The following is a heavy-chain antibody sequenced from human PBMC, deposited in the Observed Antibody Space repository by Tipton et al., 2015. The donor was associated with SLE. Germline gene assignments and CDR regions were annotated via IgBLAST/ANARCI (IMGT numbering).Heavy chain of an antibody. J-gene: IGHJ3*02. CDR2: IKQDGSEK. D-gene: IGHD3-22*01. CDR3: ATLVVVSPAGDFDI. CDR1: GFTFSSYW. V-gene: IGHV3-7*03. Sequence: GSLRLSCAASGFTFSSYWMSWVRQAPGKGLEWVANIKQDGSEKYYVDSVKGRFTISRDNAKNSLYLQMNSLRAEDTAVYYCATLVVVSPAGDFDIWGQGTIATVSS.